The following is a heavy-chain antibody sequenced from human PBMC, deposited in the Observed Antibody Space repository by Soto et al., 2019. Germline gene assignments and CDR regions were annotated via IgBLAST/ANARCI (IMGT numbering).Heavy chain of an antibody. CDR3: AKRQRDPVAGIGGDAFDI. J-gene: IGHJ3*02. V-gene: IGHV3-30*18. CDR1: GFTFSSYG. CDR2: ISYDGSNK. Sequence: GGSLRLSCAASGFTFSSYGMHWVRQAPGKGLEWVAVISYDGSNKYYADSVKGRFTISRDNSKNTLYLQMNSLRAEDTAVYYCAKRQRDPVAGIGGDAFDIWGQGTMVTVSS. D-gene: IGHD6-19*01.